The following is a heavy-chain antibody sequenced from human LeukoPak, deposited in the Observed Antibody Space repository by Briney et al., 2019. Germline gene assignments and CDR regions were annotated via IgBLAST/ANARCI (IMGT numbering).Heavy chain of an antibody. J-gene: IGHJ4*02. CDR2: ISYDGSNR. D-gene: IGHD4-17*01. Sequence: GGSLRLSCAASGFTFSNYGMHWVRQAPGRGLEWVAVISYDGSNRYYADSVKGRFTISRDNSKNTLYLQMNSLRAEDTAVYYCAKPIMTTVTTLGLYFDYWGQGALVTVSS. CDR3: AKPIMTTVTTLGLYFDY. CDR1: GFTFSNYG. V-gene: IGHV3-30*18.